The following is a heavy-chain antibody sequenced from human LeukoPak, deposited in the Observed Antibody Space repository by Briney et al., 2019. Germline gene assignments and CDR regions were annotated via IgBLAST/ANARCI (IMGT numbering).Heavy chain of an antibody. CDR2: ISYDGSNK. CDR3: ARPHYDILTGLWYFDY. V-gene: IGHV3-30-3*01. D-gene: IGHD3-9*01. CDR1: GFTFSSYA. J-gene: IGHJ4*02. Sequence: GGSLRLSCAASGFTFSSYAMHWVRQAPGKGLEWVAVISYDGSNKYYADSVKGRFTISRDNSKNTLYLQMNSLRAEDTAVYYCARPHYDILTGLWYFDYWGQGTLVTASS.